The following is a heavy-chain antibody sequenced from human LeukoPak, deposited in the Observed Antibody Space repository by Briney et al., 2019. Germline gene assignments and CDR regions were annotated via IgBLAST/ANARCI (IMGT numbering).Heavy chain of an antibody. CDR3: ARSPGADYGMDV. D-gene: IGHD1-14*01. V-gene: IGHV3-53*01. Sequence: GGSLRLSCAASGFSVSTNYMSWVRQAPGRGLEWVSVIYSGGSTYYADSVKGRFTISRDNSKNTLYLQMNSLRAEDTAVYYCARSPGADYGMDVWGQGTTVTVSS. CDR1: GFSVSTNY. CDR2: IYSGGST. J-gene: IGHJ6*02.